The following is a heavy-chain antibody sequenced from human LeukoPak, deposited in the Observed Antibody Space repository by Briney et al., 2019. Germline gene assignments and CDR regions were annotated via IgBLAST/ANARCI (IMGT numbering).Heavy chain of an antibody. J-gene: IGHJ4*02. CDR1: GFTFSSYA. V-gene: IGHV3-23*01. Sequence: GGSLRLSCAVSGFTFSSYAMTWVRQAPGKGLEWVSAISGSGGSTSYADSVKGRFTISRDNSKNTLYLQMNSLRAEDTAVYYCAKIPYDSSAYYYFDYWGQGTLVTVSS. D-gene: IGHD3-22*01. CDR2: ISGSGGST. CDR3: AKIPYDSSAYYYFDY.